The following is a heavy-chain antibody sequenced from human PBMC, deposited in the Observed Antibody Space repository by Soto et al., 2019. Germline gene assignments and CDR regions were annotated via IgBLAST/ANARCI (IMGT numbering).Heavy chain of an antibody. V-gene: IGHV3-30-3*01. D-gene: IGHD7-27*01. CDR2: ISYDGSIK. Sequence: QVQLVESGGGVVQPGRSLRLSCAASGFTFSSHSIQWVRQAPGKGLEWVAVISYDGSIKYYADSVKGRFTISRDKSKNTASLQTSSVRAEDTAVFYCARELRTTGALDYMSQGTLVIVSS. CDR3: ARELRTTGALDY. CDR1: GFTFSSHS. J-gene: IGHJ4*02.